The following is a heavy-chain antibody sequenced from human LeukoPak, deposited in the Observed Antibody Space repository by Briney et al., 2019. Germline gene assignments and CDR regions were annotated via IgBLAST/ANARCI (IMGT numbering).Heavy chain of an antibody. CDR1: GGTFSSFS. J-gene: IGHJ3*02. CDR2: IIPALTIT. Sequence: SVKVSCKASGGTFSSFSISWVRQAPGQGLEWMGRIIPALTITNYAQKFQGRVTITADKSTSTAYMELSSLRSEDTAVYYCAVPNAFDIWGQGTMVTVSS. V-gene: IGHV1-69*02. CDR3: AVPNAFDI.